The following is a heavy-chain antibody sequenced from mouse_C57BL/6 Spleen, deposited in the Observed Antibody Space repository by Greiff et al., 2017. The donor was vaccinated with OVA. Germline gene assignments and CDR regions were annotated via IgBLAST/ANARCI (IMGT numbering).Heavy chain of an antibody. CDR3: AKDGRYYAMDY. Sequence: EVHLVESGAGLVQPGRSLRLSCATSGFTFSDFYMEWVRQAPGKGLEWIAASRNKANDYTTEYSASVKGRFIVSRDTSQSILYRQMNALRAEDTASYYCAKDGRYYAMDYWGQGTSVTVSS. J-gene: IGHJ4*01. V-gene: IGHV7-1*01. CDR2: SRNKANDYTT. CDR1: GFTFSDFY.